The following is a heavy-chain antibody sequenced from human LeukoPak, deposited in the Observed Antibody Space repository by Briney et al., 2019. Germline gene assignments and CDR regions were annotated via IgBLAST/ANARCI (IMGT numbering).Heavy chain of an antibody. CDR2: ISGSGGSA. J-gene: IGHJ4*02. CDR1: GFTFSSYA. CDR3: AKAPAVAGRPPHFNYFDY. D-gene: IGHD6-19*01. Sequence: GGSLRLSCAASGFTFSSYAMSWVRQAPGKGLEWVSAISGSGGSAYYADSVKGRFTISRDNSKNTLYLQMNSLRAEDTAVYYCAKAPAVAGRPPHFNYFDYWGQGTLVTVSS. V-gene: IGHV3-23*01.